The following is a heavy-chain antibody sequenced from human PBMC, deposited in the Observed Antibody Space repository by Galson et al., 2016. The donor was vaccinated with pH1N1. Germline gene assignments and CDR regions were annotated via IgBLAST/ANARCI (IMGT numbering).Heavy chain of an antibody. J-gene: IGHJ4*02. CDR2: INPRDSYT. Sequence: QSGAEVKEPGESLTISCKGSASSFTSYWISWVRQMPGKGLEWMGRINPRDSYTDYSPSFQGHVTIPTDESISTAYLKWITLKASVTAIDYCATGPSPDYWGQGTLFIVSS. CDR1: ASSFTSYW. CDR3: ATGPSPDY. V-gene: IGHV5-10-1*01.